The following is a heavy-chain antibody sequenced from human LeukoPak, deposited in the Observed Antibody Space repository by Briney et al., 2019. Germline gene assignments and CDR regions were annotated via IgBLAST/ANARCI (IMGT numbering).Heavy chain of an antibody. CDR3: ARDVGGSLDY. J-gene: IGHJ4*02. CDR2: IKEDESAK. V-gene: IGHV3-7*01. CDR1: GFTFRCYW. Sequence: GGSLRLSCAPSGFTFRCYWMAWDRQAPGKGLEWVANIKEDESAKHQADSVKGRFTISRDNAQNSVYLQMSSLRGEDTAVYYCARDVGGSLDYWGQGTLVTVSS. D-gene: IGHD1-26*01.